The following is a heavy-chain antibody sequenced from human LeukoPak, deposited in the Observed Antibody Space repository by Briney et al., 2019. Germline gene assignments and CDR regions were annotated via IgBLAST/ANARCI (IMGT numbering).Heavy chain of an antibody. J-gene: IGHJ4*02. D-gene: IGHD1-26*01. Sequence: PGGSLRLSCAASGFSVSTNYMNWVRQAPGKGLEWVSVIYSGGSTYYADSVTGRFTISRDNSNNTLYLQMNSLRAEDTAIYYCASTRDFWGQGTLVTVSS. CDR3: ASTRDF. V-gene: IGHV3-53*01. CDR2: IYSGGST. CDR1: GFSVSTNY.